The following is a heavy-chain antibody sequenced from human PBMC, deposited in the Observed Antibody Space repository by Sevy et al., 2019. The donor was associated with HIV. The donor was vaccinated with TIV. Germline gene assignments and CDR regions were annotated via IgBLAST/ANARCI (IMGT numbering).Heavy chain of an antibody. D-gene: IGHD6-13*01. CDR3: ARPSPRIAAAASAFYDN. CDR2: INGRGGST. Sequence: GGSLRLSCVVSGYSFSSYAISWVRQAPGKGLEWVSTINGRGGSTYDADSVKGRFTISRDNPKNTLFLQMINLRVDDTAIDYCARPSPRIAAAASAFYDNWGQGTLVTVSS. V-gene: IGHV3-23*01. CDR1: GYSFSSYA. J-gene: IGHJ4*02.